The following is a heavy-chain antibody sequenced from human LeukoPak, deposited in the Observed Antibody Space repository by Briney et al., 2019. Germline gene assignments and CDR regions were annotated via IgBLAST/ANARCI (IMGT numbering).Heavy chain of an antibody. CDR2: IYYSGST. J-gene: IGHJ4*02. V-gene: IGHV4-39*01. Sequence: KPSETLSLTCTVSGGSISSGGYYWSWIRHHPGKGLEWIGYIYYSGSTYYNPSLKSRVTISVDTSKNQFSLKLSSVTAADTAVYYCARLGGSYSSLFDYWGQGTLVTVSS. CDR1: GGSISSGGYY. D-gene: IGHD1-26*01. CDR3: ARLGGSYSSLFDY.